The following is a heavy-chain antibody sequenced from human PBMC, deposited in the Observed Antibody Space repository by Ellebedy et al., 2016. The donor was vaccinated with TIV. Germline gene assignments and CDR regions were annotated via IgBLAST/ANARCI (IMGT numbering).Heavy chain of an antibody. V-gene: IGHV1-46*01. D-gene: IGHD5-12*01. CDR2: INPSGVTT. CDR3: ARDRGGSVPRGSYYLDY. J-gene: IGHJ4*02. Sequence: AASVKVSCKASGYTFSSHYMHWVRQAPGQGLEWMGLINPSGVTTSYAQKFQGRVTMTRDTSTSTVYMELSSLRSEDTAVYYCARDRGGSVPRGSYYLDYWGQGTLVTVSS. CDR1: GYTFSSHY.